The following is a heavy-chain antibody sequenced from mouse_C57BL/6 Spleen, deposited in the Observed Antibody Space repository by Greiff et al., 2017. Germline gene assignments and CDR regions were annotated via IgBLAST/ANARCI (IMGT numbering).Heavy chain of an antibody. D-gene: IGHD1-1*01. CDR2: IYPSDSET. V-gene: IGHV1-61*01. CDR1: GYTFTSYW. J-gene: IGHJ2*01. Sequence: QVQLQQSGAELVRPGSSVKLSCKASGYTFTSYWMDWVKQRPGQGLEWIGNIYPSDSETHYNQKFKDKATLTVDKSSSTAYMQLSSLTSEDSAVYYCASWGYGSSYGYWGQGTTLTVSS. CDR3: ASWGYGSSYGY.